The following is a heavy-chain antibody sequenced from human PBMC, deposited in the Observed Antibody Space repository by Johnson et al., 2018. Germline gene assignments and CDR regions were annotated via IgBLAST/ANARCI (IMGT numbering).Heavy chain of an antibody. CDR1: GGSISSSSYY. CDR3: ARASLGSPFDI. J-gene: IGHJ3*02. V-gene: IGHV4-39*07. CDR2: IYYSGST. Sequence: QVQLQESGPGLVKPSETLSLTCTVSGGSISSSSYYWGWIRQPPGKGLEWIGSIYYSGSTFYNPSLKSRVTISVDTSKNHFSLDLISVTAADTAVYYCARASLGSPFDIWGQGTMVTVSS.